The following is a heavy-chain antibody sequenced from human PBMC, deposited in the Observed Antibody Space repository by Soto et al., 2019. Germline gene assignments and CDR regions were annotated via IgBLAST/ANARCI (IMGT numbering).Heavy chain of an antibody. V-gene: IGHV2-26*01. CDR1: GFSLSNARMG. J-gene: IGHJ6*02. CDR3: ARIPRYSSSWYGMDV. CDR2: IFSNDEK. Sequence: QVTLKESGPVLVKPTETLTLTCTVSGFSLSNARMGVSWVRQPPGKALEWLAHIFSNDEKSYSPSLKSRLTIXXDXSXXQVVLTMTNMDPVDTATYYCARIPRYSSSWYGMDVWGQGTTVTVSS. D-gene: IGHD6-13*01.